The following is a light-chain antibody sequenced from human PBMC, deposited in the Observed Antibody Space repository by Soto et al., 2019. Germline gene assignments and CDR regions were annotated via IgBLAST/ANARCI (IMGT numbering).Light chain of an antibody. CDR1: QGVSSSY. CDR3: QQYGS. CDR2: YAS. J-gene: IGKJ1*01. Sequence: EIVLTQSPGTLSLSPGKRATLSCRARQGVSSSYLAWYQQKHGQAPRLIIYYASTRALDTPARFAGCASGTEITLSSISLGREDFAVYYWQQYGSFGQGT. V-gene: IGKV3-20*01.